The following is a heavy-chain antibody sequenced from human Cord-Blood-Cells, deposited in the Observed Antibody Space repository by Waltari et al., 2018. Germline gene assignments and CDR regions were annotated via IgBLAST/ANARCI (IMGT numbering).Heavy chain of an antibody. CDR1: AYSFTSYW. D-gene: IGHD6-6*01. V-gene: IGHV5-51*01. CDR3: ARPAALIAARPGAFDI. Sequence: EVQLVQSGAEVKKPGESLKISCQGSAYSFTSYWTGWVRQLPGKGLDWMGIIYPGDFDTRYSPSFQGQVTISADKSISTAYLQWSSLKASDTAMYYCARPAALIAARPGAFDIWGQGTMVTVSS. J-gene: IGHJ3*02. CDR2: IYPGDFDT.